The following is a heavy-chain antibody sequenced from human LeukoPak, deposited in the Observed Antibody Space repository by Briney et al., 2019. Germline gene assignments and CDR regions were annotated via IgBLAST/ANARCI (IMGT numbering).Heavy chain of an antibody. D-gene: IGHD3-22*01. CDR2: INPSGGST. CDR1: GYTFTSYY. J-gene: IGHJ3*02. CDR3: ARDNYDSSGSSANDAFDI. V-gene: IGHV1-46*01. Sequence: ASVKVSCKASGYTFTSYYMHWVRQAPGQGLEWMGIINPSGGSTSYAQKFQGRVTMTRDMSTSTVYMELSSLRSEDTAVYYCARDNYDSSGSSANDAFDIWGQGTMVTVSS.